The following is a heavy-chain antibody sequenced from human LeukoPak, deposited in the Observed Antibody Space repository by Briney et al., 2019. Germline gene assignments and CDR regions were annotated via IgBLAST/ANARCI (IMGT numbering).Heavy chain of an antibody. D-gene: IGHD1-14*01. J-gene: IGHJ3*01. CDR2: INADGSTT. Sequence: GGSLRLSCAASGFTFGNSWVHWVRQAPGKGLVWVSLINADGSTTSYADSVKGRVTISRDNARNTLSLEMNSLTIEDTAVYYCIVVVEPPDSDGFDVWGQGTTITVSS. CDR1: GFTFGNSW. CDR3: IVVVEPPDSDGFDV. V-gene: IGHV3-74*01.